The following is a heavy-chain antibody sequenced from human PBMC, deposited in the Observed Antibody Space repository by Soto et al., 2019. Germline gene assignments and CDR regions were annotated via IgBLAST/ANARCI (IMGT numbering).Heavy chain of an antibody. CDR1: GYSFTSYW. Sequence: PGASLKISCQGSGYSFTSYWIGWVRQMPGKGLEWMGIIYPGDSDTRYSPSFQGQVTISADKSISTAYLQWSSLKASDTAMYYCARPDGARESSSWYNYWGQGTLVTVSS. CDR3: ARPDGARESSSWYNY. J-gene: IGHJ4*02. V-gene: IGHV5-51*01. D-gene: IGHD6-13*01. CDR2: IYPGDSDT.